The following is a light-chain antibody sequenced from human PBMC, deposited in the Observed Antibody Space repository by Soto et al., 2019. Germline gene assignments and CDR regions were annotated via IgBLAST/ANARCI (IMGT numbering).Light chain of an antibody. J-gene: IGKJ1*01. CDR1: QSINNY. CDR3: QQSYTTPRT. V-gene: IGKV1-39*01. CDR2: VAS. Sequence: DIQLTQSTSSLAASVGDRVTITCRASQSINNYLKWYQQEPGKAPKLLIYVASTLQSRVPSRFSGSGSGTDFSLTITSLQPQDFATYFFQQSYTTPRTFGLGTKVDI.